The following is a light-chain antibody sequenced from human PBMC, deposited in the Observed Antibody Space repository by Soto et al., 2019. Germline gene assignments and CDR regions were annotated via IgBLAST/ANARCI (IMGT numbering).Light chain of an antibody. CDR1: QNIGGY. J-gene: IGKJ1*01. V-gene: IGKV3-20*01. Sequence: EIVLTQSPGTLSLSPGDRATLSCRASQNIGGYLAWYQQKPGQAPRLLIYGASNRATGIPDRFSGSGSGTDFTLTISRLEPEDFAVYYCQQYGSSGTFGQGTKVDIK. CDR2: GAS. CDR3: QQYGSSGT.